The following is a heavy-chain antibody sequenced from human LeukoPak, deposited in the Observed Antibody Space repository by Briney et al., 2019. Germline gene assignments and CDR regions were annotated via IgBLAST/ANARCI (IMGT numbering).Heavy chain of an antibody. V-gene: IGHV1-2*02. J-gene: IGHJ5*02. CDR1: GFIFTGYY. D-gene: IGHD1/OR15-1a*01. CDR2: INPNSGGT. CDR3: AEQSSANWFDP. Sequence: GASVKVSCKASGFIFTGYYMHWVRQAPGQGLEWMGWINPNSGGTNYAQKFQGRVTMTRDTSISTAYMELSRLRSDDTAVYYCAEQSSANWFDPWGQGTLVTVSS.